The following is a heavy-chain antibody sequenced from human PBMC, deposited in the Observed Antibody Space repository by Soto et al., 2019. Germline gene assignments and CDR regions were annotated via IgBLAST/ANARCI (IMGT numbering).Heavy chain of an antibody. CDR3: ARGISVYYDILTGSVVGYFDY. Sequence: SETLSLTCAVYGGSFGGYYGSWIRQPPGKGLEWIGEINHSGSTNYNPSLKSRVTISVDTSKNQFSLKLSSVTAADTAVYYCARGISVYYDILTGSVVGYFDYWGQGTLVTVSS. D-gene: IGHD3-9*01. CDR1: GGSFGGYY. V-gene: IGHV4-34*01. J-gene: IGHJ4*02. CDR2: INHSGST.